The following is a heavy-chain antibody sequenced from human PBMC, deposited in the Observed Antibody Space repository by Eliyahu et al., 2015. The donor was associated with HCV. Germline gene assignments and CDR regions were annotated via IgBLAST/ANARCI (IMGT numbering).Heavy chain of an antibody. CDR2: INPNSGGT. V-gene: IGHV1-2*02. Sequence: QVQLVQSGAEVKKPGASVKVSCKASGYTFTGYYRHWVRQAPGQGLEWMGWINPNSGGTNYAQKFQGRVTMTRDTSISTAYMELSRLRSDDTAVYYCARGLDYYDSSALTPEGDYWGQGTLVTVSS. CDR3: ARGLDYYDSSALTPEGDY. CDR1: GYTFTGYY. J-gene: IGHJ4*02. D-gene: IGHD3-22*01.